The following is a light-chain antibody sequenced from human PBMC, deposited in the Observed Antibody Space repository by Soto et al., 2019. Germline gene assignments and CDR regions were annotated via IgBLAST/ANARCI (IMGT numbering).Light chain of an antibody. J-gene: IGLJ1*01. CDR2: DVS. CDR1: GSDVGAYNY. CDR3: CSYAGSPYV. V-gene: IGLV2-11*01. Sequence: QSALTQPRSVSGSPGQSVTISCTGTGSDVGAYNYVSWYQQHPGKAPKFIIYDVSKRPSGVPDRFSGSKSGNTASLTITGLQAEDEAEYYCCSYAGSPYVFGLGTKLIVL.